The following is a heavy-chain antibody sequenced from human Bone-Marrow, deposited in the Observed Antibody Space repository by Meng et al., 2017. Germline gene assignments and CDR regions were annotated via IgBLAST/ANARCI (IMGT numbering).Heavy chain of an antibody. CDR1: GFTFSNSA. CDR2: ISWNSGSI. Sequence: LSLTCAASGFTFSNSAMSWVRQAPGKGLEWVSGISWNSGSIGYADSVKGRFTISRDNAKNSLYLQMNSLRAEDTALYYCAKERYYGMDVWGQGTTVTVSS. CDR3: AKERYYGMDV. V-gene: IGHV3-9*01. J-gene: IGHJ6*02.